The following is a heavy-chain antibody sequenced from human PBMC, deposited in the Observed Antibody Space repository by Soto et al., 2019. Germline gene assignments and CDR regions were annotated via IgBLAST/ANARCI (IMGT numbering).Heavy chain of an antibody. CDR2: INHSGST. Sequence: SETLSLTCAVYGGSFSGYYWTWIRQPPGKGLEWIGEINHSGSTNYKPSLRSRVTISVDTSKNQLSLKVSSVTAADTAVYYCARGRTLITGTSLDYWGQGTLVTVSS. D-gene: IGHD1-20*01. J-gene: IGHJ4*02. CDR3: ARGRTLITGTSLDY. CDR1: GGSFSGYY. V-gene: IGHV4-34*01.